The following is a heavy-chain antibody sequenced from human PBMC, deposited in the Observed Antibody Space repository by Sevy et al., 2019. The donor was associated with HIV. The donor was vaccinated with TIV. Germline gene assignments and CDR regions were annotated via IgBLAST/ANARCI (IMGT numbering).Heavy chain of an antibody. J-gene: IGHJ5*02. D-gene: IGHD3-22*01. Sequence: ASVKVSCKVSGYTLIELAMHWVRQAPGKGLEWMGGFDPEDGETIYAQKFQGRVTLTEDTSTDTAYMELSSLRSEDTAVYYCATVHYYDSSGYHNWFDPWGQGTLVTVSS. CDR3: ATVHYYDSSGYHNWFDP. CDR2: FDPEDGET. CDR1: GYTLIELA. V-gene: IGHV1-24*01.